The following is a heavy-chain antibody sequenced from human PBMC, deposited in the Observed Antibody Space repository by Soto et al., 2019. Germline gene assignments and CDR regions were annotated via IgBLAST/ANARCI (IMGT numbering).Heavy chain of an antibody. CDR2: INAGNGNT. CDR3: AKSATVPAAIAY. J-gene: IGHJ4*02. V-gene: IGHV1-3*01. CDR1: GYTFTIYA. Sequence: QVQLVQSGAEVKKPGASVKVSCKASGYTFTIYAMHWVRQAPGQRLEWMGWINAGNGNTKYSQKFQGRVTITRDTSASTAYMELSSLRSEDTAVYYCAKSATVPAAIAYWGQGTLVTVSS. D-gene: IGHD2-2*02.